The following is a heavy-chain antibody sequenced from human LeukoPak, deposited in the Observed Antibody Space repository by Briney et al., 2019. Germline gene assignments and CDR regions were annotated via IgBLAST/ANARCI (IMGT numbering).Heavy chain of an antibody. V-gene: IGHV3-7*01. CDR3: ATLNGPLFEY. J-gene: IGHJ4*02. D-gene: IGHD2-8*01. CDR2: IHQHGNEK. CDR1: GFTFSNYW. Sequence: GGSLRLSCAASGFTFSNYWMSWVRQAPGKGLEWVASIHQHGNEKYFVDSVRSRFTISRDNAKNSLYLQMSSLRAEDTAVYYCATLNGPLFEYWGQGTLVTVSS.